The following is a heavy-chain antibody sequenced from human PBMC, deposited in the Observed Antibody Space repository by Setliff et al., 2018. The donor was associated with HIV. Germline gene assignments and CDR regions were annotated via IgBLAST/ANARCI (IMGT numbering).Heavy chain of an antibody. CDR1: GFTFSNAW. Sequence: GGSLRLSCAASGFTFSNAWMSWVRHAPGKGLEWVGRLKSKTDGGTTDYAAPVKGRFTISRDDSRSTLYLQMNSLITEDTALYYCTTAVAQSWYGSGIENYWGPGTLVTVSS. J-gene: IGHJ4*02. CDR3: TTAVAQSWYGSGIENY. D-gene: IGHD3-10*01. CDR2: LKSKTDGGTT. V-gene: IGHV3-15*01.